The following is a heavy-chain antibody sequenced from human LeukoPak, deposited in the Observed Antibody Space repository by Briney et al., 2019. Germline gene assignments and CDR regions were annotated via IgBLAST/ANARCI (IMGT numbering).Heavy chain of an antibody. CDR1: GGTFSSYA. CDR2: IIPIFGTA. J-gene: IGHJ5*02. V-gene: IGHV1-69*01. D-gene: IGHD3-10*01. Sequence: SVKVSCKASGGTFSSYAISWVRQAPGQGLEWVGGIIPIFGTANYAQKFQGRVTITADESTSTAYMELSSLRSEDTAVYYCASAYGSGSYLNWFDPWGQGTLVTVSS. CDR3: ASAYGSGSYLNWFDP.